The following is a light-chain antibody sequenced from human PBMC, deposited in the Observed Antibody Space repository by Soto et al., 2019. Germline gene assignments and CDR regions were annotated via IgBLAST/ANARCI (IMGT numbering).Light chain of an antibody. CDR1: QVISTS. CDR3: QQLFDSPIT. CDR2: AAS. Sequence: VDSFTITCRASQVISTSLAWYQVKPGKAPKLLIYAASTLESGVPSRFSATVSGTEFSLTITSLQPEDFATYYCQQLFDSPITFGQGTRLEIK. J-gene: IGKJ5*01. V-gene: IGKV1-9*01.